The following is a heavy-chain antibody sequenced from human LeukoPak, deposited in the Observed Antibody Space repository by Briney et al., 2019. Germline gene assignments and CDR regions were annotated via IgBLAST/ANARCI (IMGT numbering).Heavy chain of an antibody. D-gene: IGHD2-15*01. Sequence: SETLSLTCSVSGYSISRGYHWAWVRQPPGKGLEWIGSVHHSGATYYNPSLNSRLTISADTSKNQFSLKMDSVTAADTAVYYCARRRYCSGGSCHNWFDPWGQGTLVTVSS. V-gene: IGHV4-38-2*02. CDR1: GYSISRGYH. CDR2: VHHSGAT. CDR3: ARRRYCSGGSCHNWFDP. J-gene: IGHJ5*02.